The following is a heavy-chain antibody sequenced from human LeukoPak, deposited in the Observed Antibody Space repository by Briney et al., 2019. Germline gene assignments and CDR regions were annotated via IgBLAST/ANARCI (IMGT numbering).Heavy chain of an antibody. Sequence: SETLSLTCTVSGGSVGSGTFYWSWNRQPPGKGLEWIGRIYTSGSTNQNPSLKSRVTMSVDTSKNQFSLKLRSVTAADTAVYYCARAYNNTWVFDYWGQGTLVTVSS. CDR3: ARAYNNTWVFDY. V-gene: IGHV4-61*01. CDR2: IYTSGST. D-gene: IGHD6-13*01. J-gene: IGHJ4*02. CDR1: GGSVGSGTFY.